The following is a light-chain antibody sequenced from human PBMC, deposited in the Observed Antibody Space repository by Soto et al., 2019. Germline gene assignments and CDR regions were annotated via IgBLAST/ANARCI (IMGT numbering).Light chain of an antibody. Sequence: EIGMTQSPATLSVSPGEGVTPSCRASESVRSKVAWYQQKPGQAPRLLIYGSSTRATGIPDRFRGSGSGTEYTLTISSLQPDDFATYYCQQYNSYPWTFGQGTKVDIK. CDR1: ESVRSK. V-gene: IGKV3-15*01. J-gene: IGKJ1*01. CDR2: GSS. CDR3: QQYNSYPWT.